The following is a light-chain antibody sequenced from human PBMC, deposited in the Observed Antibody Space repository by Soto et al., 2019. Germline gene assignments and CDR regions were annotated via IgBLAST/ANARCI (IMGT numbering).Light chain of an antibody. CDR2: KAS. CDR1: QTISSW. V-gene: IGKV1-5*03. Sequence: DIQMTQSPSTLSGSVGDRVTITCRASQTISSWLAWYRQKPGKAPKLLIYKASTLKSGVPSRFSGSGSGTEFTLTISSLHPDDFATYYCQQYNSHSEAFGQGTKVX. CDR3: QQYNSHSEA. J-gene: IGKJ1*01.